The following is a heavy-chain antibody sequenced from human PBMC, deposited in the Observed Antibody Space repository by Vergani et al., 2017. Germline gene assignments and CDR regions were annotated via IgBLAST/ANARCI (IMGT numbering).Heavy chain of an antibody. Sequence: EVQLVQSGAEVKKPGESLKISCKGSGYSFTSYWIGWVRQMPGKGLEWMGIIYPGDSDTRYSPSFQGQVTISADKAISTDYLQWSSLKASDTAMYYCASVAYDYALFWDYWGQGTLVTVSS. J-gene: IGHJ4*02. V-gene: IGHV5-51*01. CDR1: GYSFTSYW. CDR2: IYPGDSDT. CDR3: ASVAYDYALFWDY. D-gene: IGHD3-16*01.